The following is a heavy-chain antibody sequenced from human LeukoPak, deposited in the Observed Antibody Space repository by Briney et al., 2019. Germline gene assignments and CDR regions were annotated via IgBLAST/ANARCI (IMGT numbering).Heavy chain of an antibody. Sequence: SETLSLTCAVYGGSFSGSYWAWIRQPPGKGLEWIGEIIHSGSPNYNPSLKSRVTISEDTSKNQFSLKLSSVTAADTAVYYCARHDDSSGYYLYYFDYWGQGTLVTVSS. V-gene: IGHV4-34*12. J-gene: IGHJ4*02. CDR2: IIHSGSP. D-gene: IGHD3-22*01. CDR3: ARHDDSSGYYLYYFDY. CDR1: GGSFSGSY.